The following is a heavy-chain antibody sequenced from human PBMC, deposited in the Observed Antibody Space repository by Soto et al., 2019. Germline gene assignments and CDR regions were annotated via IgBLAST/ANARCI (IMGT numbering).Heavy chain of an antibody. CDR1: GGSISGYS. V-gene: IGHV4-59*01. CDR2: IYYSEST. J-gene: IGHJ5*02. Sequence: PSEPMSLTCTVAGGSISGYSWTWIRKPPGKGLEWIGYIYYSESTNYNPSLKSRVTISVDTSKNQFSLKLSSVTAADTAVYYCARVNSSGWLRWFDPWGQGTLVTVSS. CDR3: ARVNSSGWLRWFDP. D-gene: IGHD6-19*01.